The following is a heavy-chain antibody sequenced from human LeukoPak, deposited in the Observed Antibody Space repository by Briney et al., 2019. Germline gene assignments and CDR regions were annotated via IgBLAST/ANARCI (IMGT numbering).Heavy chain of an antibody. Sequence: SETLSPTCTVSGVSISSGGFYCSWLRQHPGKGLEWIGYIYYSGSTYYNPSLESRVTISVDTSKNQFSLKLRSVTAADTAVYYCARGSDFWSGPWGQGTLVTVSS. CDR1: GVSISSGGFY. V-gene: IGHV4-31*03. J-gene: IGHJ5*02. CDR3: ARGSDFWSGP. D-gene: IGHD3-3*01. CDR2: IYYSGST.